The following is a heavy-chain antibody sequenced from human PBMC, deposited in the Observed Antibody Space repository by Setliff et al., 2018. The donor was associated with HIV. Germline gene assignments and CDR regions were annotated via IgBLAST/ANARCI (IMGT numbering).Heavy chain of an antibody. V-gene: IGHV4-34*01. CDR1: GGSFSGYY. CDR3: AREGDGIDY. J-gene: IGHJ4*02. Sequence: SETLSLTCAVYGGSFSGYYWSWIRQPPGKGLEWIGEINHSGSTNYNPSLKSRVTISVDTSKNQFSLKLSSVTAADTATYYCAREGDGIDYWGQGTLVTVSS. CDR2: INHSGST. D-gene: IGHD2-21*02.